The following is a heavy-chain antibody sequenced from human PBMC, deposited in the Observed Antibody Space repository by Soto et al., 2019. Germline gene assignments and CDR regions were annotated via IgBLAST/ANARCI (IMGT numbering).Heavy chain of an antibody. D-gene: IGHD6-13*01. V-gene: IGHV4-31*03. CDR3: ARGASSWSSWYFDL. Sequence: QVQLQESGPGLVKPSQTLSLTCTVSGGSISSGGYYWSWIRQHPGKGLEWIGYIYYSGSTYYNPSLKSRVTISVDTSKNQFSLKPSSVTAADTAVYYCARGASSWSSWYFDLWGRGTLVTVSS. J-gene: IGHJ2*01. CDR1: GGSISSGGYY. CDR2: IYYSGST.